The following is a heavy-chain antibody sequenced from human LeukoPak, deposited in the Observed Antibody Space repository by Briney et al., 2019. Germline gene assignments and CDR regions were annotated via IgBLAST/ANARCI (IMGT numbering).Heavy chain of an antibody. CDR3: ARSNFHYWYFDL. CDR1: GGSFSGYY. J-gene: IGHJ2*01. D-gene: IGHD4/OR15-4a*01. CDR2: INHSGST. V-gene: IGHV4-34*01. Sequence: PSETLSLTCAVYGGSFSGYYWSWIRQPPGKGLERIGEINHSGSTNYNPSLKSRVTISVDTSKNQFSLKLSSVTAADTAVYYCARSNFHYWYFDLWGRGTLVTVSS.